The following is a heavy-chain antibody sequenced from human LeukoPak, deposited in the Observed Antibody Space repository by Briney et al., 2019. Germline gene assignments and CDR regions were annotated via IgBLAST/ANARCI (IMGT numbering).Heavy chain of an antibody. J-gene: IGHJ4*02. V-gene: IGHV4-38-2*02. CDR3: ARDPGARGRFDY. D-gene: IGHD1-26*01. CDR2: IYHSGST. Sequence: SETLSLTCTVSGYSINSGYYWGWIRQPPGKGLEWIGYIYHSGSTYYNPSLKSRVTMSVDTSKNQFSLKLSSVTAADTAVYYCARDPGARGRFDYWGQGTLVTVSS. CDR1: GYSINSGYY.